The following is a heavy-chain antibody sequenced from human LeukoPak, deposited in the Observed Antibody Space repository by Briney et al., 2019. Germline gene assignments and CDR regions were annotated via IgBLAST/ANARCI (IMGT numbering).Heavy chain of an antibody. CDR1: GGSISSYY. D-gene: IGHD1-7*01. CDR3: AREPTRTSPDY. J-gene: IGHJ4*02. V-gene: IGHV4-59*01. Sequence: PSETLSLTCTVSGGSISSYYWSWIRQPPGKGLEWIGYIYYSGSTNYNPSLKSQVTISVDTSKNQFSLKLSSVTAADTAVYYCAREPTRTSPDYWGQRTLVTVSS. CDR2: IYYSGST.